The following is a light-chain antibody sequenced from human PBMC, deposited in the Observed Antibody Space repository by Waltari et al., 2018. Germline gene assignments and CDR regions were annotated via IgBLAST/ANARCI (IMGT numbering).Light chain of an antibody. V-gene: IGLV6-57*02. Sequence: NFMLTQPHSVSESPGKTVTISCTGSSGSIASNYVPRYQQRPGRAPTTVIYEDNQSPSGVPDRCPGSIDSSSTSASLTISGLKTEDEADYYCQSYDSSNVVFGGGTKLTVL. CDR2: EDN. CDR1: SGSIASNY. CDR3: QSYDSSNVV. J-gene: IGLJ2*01.